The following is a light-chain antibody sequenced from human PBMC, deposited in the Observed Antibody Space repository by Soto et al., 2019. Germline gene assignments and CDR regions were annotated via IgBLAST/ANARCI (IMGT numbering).Light chain of an antibody. CDR3: SSYRSSTTFV. CDR2: EVR. CDR1: SSDVGAYNY. Sequence: QSALTQPASVSGSPGQSITISCTGTSSDVGAYNYVSWYQQYPGRAPKVIIFEVRKRPSGVSTRFSGSKSGDTASLTISGLQAEDEAGYDCSSYRSSTTFVFGTGTKVTVL. V-gene: IGLV2-14*01. J-gene: IGLJ1*01.